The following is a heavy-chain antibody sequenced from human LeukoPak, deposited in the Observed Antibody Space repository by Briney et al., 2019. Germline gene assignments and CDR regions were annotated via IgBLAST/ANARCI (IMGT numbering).Heavy chain of an antibody. D-gene: IGHD2-21*01. Sequence: SETLSLTCTVSGGSISSGDYYWSWIRQPPGKGLEWIGYIYYSGSTYYNPSLKSRVTISVDTSKNQFSLKLSSVTAADTAVYYCAAAYCGGDCYNPYFQHWGQGTLVTVSS. V-gene: IGHV4-30-4*08. CDR2: IYYSGST. CDR1: GGSISSGDYY. CDR3: AAAYCGGDCYNPYFQH. J-gene: IGHJ1*01.